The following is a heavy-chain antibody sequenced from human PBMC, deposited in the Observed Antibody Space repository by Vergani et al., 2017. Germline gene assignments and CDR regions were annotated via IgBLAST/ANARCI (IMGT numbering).Heavy chain of an antibody. D-gene: IGHD4-17*01. CDR3: AKAHYGYDAFDI. CDR2: ISWNSGSI. CDR1: GFTFDDYA. Sequence: EVQLVESGGGLVQPSRSLRLSCAASGFTFDDYAMHWVRQAPGKGLEWVSGISWNSGSIGYADSVKGRFTISRDNAKNSLYLQMNSLRAEDTALYYCAKAHYGYDAFDIWGQGTMVTVSS. J-gene: IGHJ3*02. V-gene: IGHV3-9*01.